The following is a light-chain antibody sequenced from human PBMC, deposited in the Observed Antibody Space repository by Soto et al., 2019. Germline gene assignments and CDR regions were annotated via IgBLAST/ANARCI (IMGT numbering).Light chain of an antibody. J-gene: IGLJ1*01. CDR2: DVS. CDR3: SSFTTSSTPYV. V-gene: IGLV2-14*01. CDR1: SSDVGGFNY. Sequence: QSVLTQPASVSGSTGQSITISCTGTSSDVGGFNYVSWYQQHPGKAPKLMIYDVSNRPSGVSNRFSGSKSGNTASLIISGLQAEDEADYYCSSFTTSSTPYVFGTGTKVTVL.